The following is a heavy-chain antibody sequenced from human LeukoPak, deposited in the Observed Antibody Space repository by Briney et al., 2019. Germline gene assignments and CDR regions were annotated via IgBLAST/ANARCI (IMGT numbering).Heavy chain of an antibody. CDR1: GFTFSSYS. V-gene: IGHV3-48*01. J-gene: IGHJ3*02. Sequence: PGGSLRLSCAASGFTFSSYSMNWVRQAPGKGLERVSYISSSSSTIYYADSVKGRFTISRDNAKNSLYLQMNSLRAEDTAVYYCARAGANYYGSGSYYNDAFDIWGQGTMVTVSS. D-gene: IGHD3-10*01. CDR2: ISSSSSTI. CDR3: ARAGANYYGSGSYYNDAFDI.